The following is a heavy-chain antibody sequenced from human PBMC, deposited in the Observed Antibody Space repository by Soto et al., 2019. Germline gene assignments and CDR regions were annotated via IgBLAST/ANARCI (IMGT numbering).Heavy chain of an antibody. CDR1: GFTFTSYG. J-gene: IGHJ4*02. CDR3: ARDRRFLEWLDY. CDR2: IWYDGSNK. Sequence: QVQLVESGGGVVQPGRSLTLSCVASGFTFTSYGIHWVRQAPGKWLEWVAVIWYDGSNKYYGDSVKGRFSISRDNSKNTVFLQMNSLRAEDTAVYYCARDRRFLEWLDYWGQGTLVSVSS. D-gene: IGHD3-3*01. V-gene: IGHV3-33*01.